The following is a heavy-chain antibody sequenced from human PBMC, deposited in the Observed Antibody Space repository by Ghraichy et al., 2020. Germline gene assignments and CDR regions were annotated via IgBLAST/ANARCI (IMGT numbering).Heavy chain of an antibody. V-gene: IGHV2-5*02. CDR3: AHSADYVWGSYRALDY. CDR2: IYWDDDK. D-gene: IGHD3-16*02. Sequence: SGPTLVKPTQTLTLTCTFSGFSLSTSGVGVGWIRQPPGKALEWLALIYWDDDKRYSPSLKSRLTITKDTSKNQVVLTMTNMDPVDTATYYCAHSADYVWGSYRALDYWGQGTLVTVSS. CDR1: GFSLSTSGVG. J-gene: IGHJ4*02.